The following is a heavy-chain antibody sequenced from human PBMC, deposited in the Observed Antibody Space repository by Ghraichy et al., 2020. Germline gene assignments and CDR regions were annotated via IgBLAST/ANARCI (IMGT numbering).Heavy chain of an antibody. V-gene: IGHV3-48*01. CDR3: ARPGESSKWPWRMDV. J-gene: IGHJ6*02. CDR2: ISSSSSTI. D-gene: IGHD6-13*01. Sequence: GGSLRLSCAASGFTFSTYSMNWVRQAPGKGLEWVSYISSSSSTIYYTNSVKGRFTISRDNAKNSLFLQMNSLRAEDTAVYYCARPGESSKWPWRMDVWGQGTTVTVSS. CDR1: GFTFSTYS.